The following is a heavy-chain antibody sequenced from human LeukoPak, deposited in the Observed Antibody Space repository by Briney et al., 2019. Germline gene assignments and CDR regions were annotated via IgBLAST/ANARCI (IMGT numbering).Heavy chain of an antibody. V-gene: IGHV3-74*01. Sequence: PGGSLRLSCAASGFTFSNYWMHWIRQAPGKGLVWVSRINSDATSTSYADSVRGRFTISRDDAKNTMYLQMNSLRAEDTAMYYCVRGSPGYSSSWHAYWGQETLVTVSS. J-gene: IGHJ4*02. D-gene: IGHD6-13*01. CDR2: INSDATST. CDR1: GFTFSNYW. CDR3: VRGSPGYSSSWHAY.